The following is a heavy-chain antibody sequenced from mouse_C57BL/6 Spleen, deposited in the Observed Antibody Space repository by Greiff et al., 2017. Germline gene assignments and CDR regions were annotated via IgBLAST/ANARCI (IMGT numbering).Heavy chain of an antibody. CDR3: ASRGNLWYFDV. J-gene: IGHJ1*03. CDR1: GFTFSDYG. D-gene: IGHD2-1*01. Sequence: EVHLVESGGGLVKPGGSLKLSCAASGFTFSDYGMHWVRQAPEQGLEWVAYISSGSSTIYYADTVKGRFTISRDNAKNTLFLQMTRLRSEDTAMYYCASRGNLWYFDVWGTGTTVTVSS. V-gene: IGHV5-17*01. CDR2: ISSGSSTI.